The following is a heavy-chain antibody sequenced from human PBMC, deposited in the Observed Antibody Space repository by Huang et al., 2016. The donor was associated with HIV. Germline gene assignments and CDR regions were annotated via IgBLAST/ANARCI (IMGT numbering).Heavy chain of an antibody. CDR2: ISNNGRRM. Sequence: QGRLVESGGAVVKPGGSLRLSCAASGFIFSDYYLNWIRQVPGKGMEWISLISNNGRRMYYADSVRGLFTISRDNAKNSVFLQMTSLRVEDTAVYYCARDISSHFDTTSYTFDYGLDLWGQGTTVTVSS. CDR3: ARDISSHFDTTSYTFDYGLDL. CDR1: GFIFSDYY. V-gene: IGHV3-11*01. J-gene: IGHJ6*02. D-gene: IGHD3-22*01.